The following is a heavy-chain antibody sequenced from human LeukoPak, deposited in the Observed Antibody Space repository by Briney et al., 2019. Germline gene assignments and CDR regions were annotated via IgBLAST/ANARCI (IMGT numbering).Heavy chain of an antibody. J-gene: IGHJ4*02. D-gene: IGHD3-10*01. CDR3: ARGGSYYGSGSYWGSFDY. CDR2: IYYSGNT. CDR1: GVSISSSNSY. Sequence: SETLSLTCTVSGVSISSSNSYWGWIRQPPGKGLEWIGSIYYSGNTYYNASLKSRVTISVDTSKNQFSLKLSSVTAADTAVYYCARGGSYYGSGSYWGSFDYWGQGTLVTVSS. V-gene: IGHV4-39*07.